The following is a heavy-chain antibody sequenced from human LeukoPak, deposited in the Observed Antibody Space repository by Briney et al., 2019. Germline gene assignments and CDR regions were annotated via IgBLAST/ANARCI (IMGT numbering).Heavy chain of an antibody. J-gene: IGHJ5*01. CDR1: TSR. Sequence: ASVKVPCKATSRISWVRQAPGPGLEWMGWIGTYGGDTYYAQKFQGRITVTTDTSTSTVYMELRNLRSDDTAVYYCARDLWNFYDDSGYNRDFDSWGQGTLVTVSS. CDR2: IGTYGGDT. V-gene: IGHV1-18*01. D-gene: IGHD3-22*01. CDR3: ARDLWNFYDDSGYNRDFDS.